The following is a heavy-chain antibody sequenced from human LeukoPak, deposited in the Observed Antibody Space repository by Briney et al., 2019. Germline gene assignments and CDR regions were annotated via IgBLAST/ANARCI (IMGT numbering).Heavy chain of an antibody. Sequence: GGSLRLSCAASGFTFSSYAMSWVRQAPGKGLEWVSAITGSGGSTYYADSVKGRFTISRDNSKNTVYLQMNSLRAEDTAIYYCAKDRPQYSSGWFFDSRGQGTLVTVSS. CDR1: GFTFSSYA. D-gene: IGHD6-19*01. V-gene: IGHV3-23*01. CDR2: ITGSGGST. CDR3: AKDRPQYSSGWFFDS. J-gene: IGHJ4*02.